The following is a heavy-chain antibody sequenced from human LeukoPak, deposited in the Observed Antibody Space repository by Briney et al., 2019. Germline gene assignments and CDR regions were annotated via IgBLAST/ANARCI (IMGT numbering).Heavy chain of an antibody. D-gene: IGHD6-13*01. V-gene: IGHV3-48*04. CDR1: GFIFSSYS. CDR3: ARVGPQDSSSWYVQDYYYYYMDV. Sequence: GGSLRLSCAASGFIFSSYSMNWVRQAPGKGLEWVSYISSSSSPIYYADSVKGRFTISRDNAKNSVFLQMNSLRAEDTAVYYCARVGPQDSSSWYVQDYYYYYMDVWGKGTTVTVSS. CDR2: ISSSSSPI. J-gene: IGHJ6*03.